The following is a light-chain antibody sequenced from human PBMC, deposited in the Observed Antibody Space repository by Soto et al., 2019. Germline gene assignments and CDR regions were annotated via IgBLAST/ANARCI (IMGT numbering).Light chain of an antibody. Sequence: DVVMTQSPLSLPVTLGQPASISCRSSQSLVSSDGNTYLNWFHQRPGQSPRRLIYKVSNRDSGVPDRFSGSGSGTEFTLTISRVEAEDAGVYYCTQAAQWPRTFGPGTKVDIK. J-gene: IGKJ3*01. CDR3: TQAAQWPRT. CDR2: KVS. CDR1: QSLVSSDGNTY. V-gene: IGKV2-30*01.